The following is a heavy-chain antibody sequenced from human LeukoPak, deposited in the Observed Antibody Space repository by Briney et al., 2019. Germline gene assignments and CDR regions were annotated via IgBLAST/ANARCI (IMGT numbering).Heavy chain of an antibody. CDR3: ARETVLGLLGIAIFGVVSSAGFDP. CDR2: INHSGST. V-gene: IGHV4-34*01. CDR1: GGSFSGYY. D-gene: IGHD3-3*01. J-gene: IGHJ5*02. Sequence: PSETLSLTCAVYGGSFSGYYWSWIRQPPGKGLEWIGEINHSGSTNYNPSLKSRVTISVDTSKNQFSLKLSSVTAADTAVYYCARETVLGLLGIAIFGVVSSAGFDPWGQGTLVTVSS.